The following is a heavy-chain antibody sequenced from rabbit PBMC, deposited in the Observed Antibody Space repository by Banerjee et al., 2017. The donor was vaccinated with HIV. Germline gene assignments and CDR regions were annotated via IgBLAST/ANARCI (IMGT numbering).Heavy chain of an antibody. V-gene: IGHV1S40*01. Sequence: VESGGGLVKPGASLTLTCKASGFSFSSGLPMCWVRQAPGKGLEWIASVDTGDGTTYYASWVKGRFTISKTSSTTVTLQMTSLTAADTATCFCTRGSAYAGAGYALWGPGTLVTVS. CDR3: TRGSAYAGAGYAL. J-gene: IGHJ4*01. D-gene: IGHD4-2*01. CDR1: GFSFSSGLP. CDR2: VDTGDGTT.